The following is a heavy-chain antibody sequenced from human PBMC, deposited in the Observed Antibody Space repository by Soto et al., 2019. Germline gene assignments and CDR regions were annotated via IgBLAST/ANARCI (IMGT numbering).Heavy chain of an antibody. Sequence: PGESLKISCKGSGYSFTSYWMGWVRQMPGKGLEWMGIIYPGDSDTRYSPSFQGQVTISADKSISTAYLQWSSLKASDTAMYYCARHGVRGYDSSAGWFDPWGQGTLVTVSS. CDR2: IYPGDSDT. CDR3: ARHGVRGYDSSAGWFDP. V-gene: IGHV5-51*01. D-gene: IGHD3-22*01. CDR1: GYSFTSYW. J-gene: IGHJ5*02.